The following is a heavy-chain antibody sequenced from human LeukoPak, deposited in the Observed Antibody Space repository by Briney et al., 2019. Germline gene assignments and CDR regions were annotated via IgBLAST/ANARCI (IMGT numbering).Heavy chain of an antibody. CDR1: GFTFSSYA. D-gene: IGHD2-15*01. Sequence: GGSLRLSCAASGFTFSSYAMHWVRQAPGKGLEWVANIKQDGSAKPYVDSVKGRFTISRDNAKNSLFLQMNSLRVEDTAVYYCARDNGWSADFWGQGTLVTVSS. CDR3: ARDNGWSADF. CDR2: IKQDGSAK. V-gene: IGHV3-7*03. J-gene: IGHJ4*02.